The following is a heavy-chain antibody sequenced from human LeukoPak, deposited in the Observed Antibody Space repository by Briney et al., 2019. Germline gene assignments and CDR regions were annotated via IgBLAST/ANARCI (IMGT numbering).Heavy chain of an antibody. J-gene: IGHJ4*02. CDR2: KYYRSKWYN. Sequence: SQTLSLTCAISGDSVPSNSAAWNWLPQSPSRGLEWLGKKYYRSKWYNDYALSVKIRITINPDTSKNQFSLQLHHVTPEDTAVYYCARDYRSSGWHKNRKKYSFDYWGQGTLVAVCS. CDR3: ARDYRSSGWHKNRKKYSFDY. CDR1: GDSVPSNSAA. D-gene: IGHD6-19*01. V-gene: IGHV6-1*01.